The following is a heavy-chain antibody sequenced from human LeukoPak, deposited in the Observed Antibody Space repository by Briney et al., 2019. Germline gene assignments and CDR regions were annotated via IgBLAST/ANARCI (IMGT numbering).Heavy chain of an antibody. CDR3: ASIGSLVYYYYGMDL. J-gene: IGHJ6*02. Sequence: PGESLRLSCATSGFTFSSSTFGSYTMNWVRQAPGKGLEWVSSISSTGTYIYYTDSVKGRFTISRDIANSLLYLQMNSLRAEDTAVYYCASIGSLVYYYYGMDLWGQGTTVTVSS. CDR2: ISSTGTYI. V-gene: IGHV3-21*01. D-gene: IGHD3-10*01. CDR1: GFTFSSSTFGSYT.